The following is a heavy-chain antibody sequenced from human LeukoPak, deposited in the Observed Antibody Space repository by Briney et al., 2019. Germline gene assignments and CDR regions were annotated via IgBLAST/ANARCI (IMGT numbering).Heavy chain of an antibody. D-gene: IGHD3-10*01. CDR2: IYYSGST. V-gene: IGHV4-59*01. CDR3: ATDPITLLRGVIIEGFDP. Sequence: SETLSLTCTVSGGSISSYYWSWIRQPPGKGLEWIGYIYYSGSTNYNPSLKSRVTISVDTSKNQFSLKLSSVTAADTAVYYCATDPITLLRGVIIEGFDPWGQGTLVTVSS. CDR1: GGSISSYY. J-gene: IGHJ5*02.